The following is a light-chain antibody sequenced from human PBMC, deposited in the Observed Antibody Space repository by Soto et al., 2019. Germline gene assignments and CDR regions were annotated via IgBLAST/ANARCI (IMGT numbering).Light chain of an antibody. Sequence: QSVLTQPPSASGTPGQRVTISCSGSSSNIGSNSVNWYQQLPGTAPKLLMYSSNQRPSGVPDRFSGSKSGTSASLAISGLQSEDEADYYCAAWEDSVNGVVFGGGTQLTVL. V-gene: IGLV1-44*01. CDR1: SSNIGSNS. CDR2: SSN. J-gene: IGLJ2*01. CDR3: AAWEDSVNGVV.